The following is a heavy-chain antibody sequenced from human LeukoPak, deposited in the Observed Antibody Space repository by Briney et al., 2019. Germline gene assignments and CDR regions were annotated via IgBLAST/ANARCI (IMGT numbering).Heavy chain of an antibody. J-gene: IGHJ3*02. V-gene: IGHV4-39*01. CDR3: ARWSLNIVVVVAATVRNAFDI. CDR2: IYYSGST. Sequence: SETLSLTCTVPGGSISSSSYYWGWIRQPPGKGLEWIGSIYYSGSTYYNPSLKSRVTISVDTSKNQFSLKLSSVTAADTAVYYCARWSLNIVVVVAATVRNAFDIWGQGTMVTVSS. D-gene: IGHD2-15*01. CDR1: GGSISSSSYY.